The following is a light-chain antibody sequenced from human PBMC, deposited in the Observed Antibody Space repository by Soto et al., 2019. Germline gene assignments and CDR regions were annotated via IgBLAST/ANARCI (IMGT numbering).Light chain of an antibody. CDR3: QQRSRT. Sequence: EIVLTQSPATLSLSPGETATLSCRASESVSRYLAWYQQKPGQAPRLLIYDASNSATGIPTRFSGSGSGTDFTLTISSLEPDDFAVYYCQQRSRTFGGGTKVEI. J-gene: IGKJ4*01. CDR2: DAS. CDR1: ESVSRY. V-gene: IGKV3-11*01.